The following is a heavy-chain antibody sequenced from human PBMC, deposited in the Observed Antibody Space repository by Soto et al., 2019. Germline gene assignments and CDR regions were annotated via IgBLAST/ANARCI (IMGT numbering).Heavy chain of an antibody. V-gene: IGHV4-30-4*01. CDR2: VYYTGST. CDR1: GASIRSTDYY. D-gene: IGHD2-21*02. J-gene: IGHJ5*02. CDR3: VRTAREGAVAPHWFDR. Sequence: SETLSLTCTVSGASIRSTDYYWSWIRQAPGKGREWIGYVYYTGSTYYNPSLMSRLTISVDTSKNQFSLKLTSVTPAETAVYYCVRTAREGAVAPHWFDRWGQGTQVTVSS.